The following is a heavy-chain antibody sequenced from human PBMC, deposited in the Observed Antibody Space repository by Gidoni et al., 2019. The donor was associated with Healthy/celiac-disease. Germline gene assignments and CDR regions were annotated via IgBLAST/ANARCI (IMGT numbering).Heavy chain of an antibody. CDR2: ISWNSGSI. J-gene: IGHJ4*02. CDR3: AKDGLPGDPPGYFDY. D-gene: IGHD4-17*01. V-gene: IGHV3-9*01. CDR1: GFTFDDYA. Sequence: EVQLVESGGGLVQPGRSLRLSCAASGFTFDDYAMHWVRQAPGKGLEWVSGISWNSGSIGYADSVKGRFTISRDNAKNSLYLQMNSLRAEDTALYYCAKDGLPGDPPGYFDYWGQGTLVTVSS.